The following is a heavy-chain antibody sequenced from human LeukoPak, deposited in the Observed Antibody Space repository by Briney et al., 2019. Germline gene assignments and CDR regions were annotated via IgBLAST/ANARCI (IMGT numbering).Heavy chain of an antibody. J-gene: IGHJ4*02. CDR3: AIDSNSGWTGY. CDR1: GFTFRNAW. V-gene: IGHV3-15*01. D-gene: IGHD6-19*01. CDR2: IKIKIEGATT. Sequence: GGALTLSRAASGFTFRNAWQSWVRQDPGKGLGWVCRIKIKIEGATTDYAARVKGRFTISRADSKNTVYPQMNSLKTEDTAVYYCAIDSNSGWTGYWGQGTLVTVSS.